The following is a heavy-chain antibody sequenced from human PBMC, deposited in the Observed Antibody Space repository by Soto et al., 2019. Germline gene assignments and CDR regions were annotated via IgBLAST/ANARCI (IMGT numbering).Heavy chain of an antibody. V-gene: IGHV4-39*07. CDR3: ARGVSLAVRGDWFDP. CDR2: IYYSGST. J-gene: IGHJ5*02. CDR1: GCSISSSSYY. Sequence: SETLSLTCTFSGCSISSSSYYWGWIRQPPGKGLEWIGSIYYSGSTNYNPSLKSRVTISVDTSKNQFSLKLSSVTAADTAVYYCARGVSLAVRGDWFDPWGQGTLVTVSS. D-gene: IGHD3-10*01.